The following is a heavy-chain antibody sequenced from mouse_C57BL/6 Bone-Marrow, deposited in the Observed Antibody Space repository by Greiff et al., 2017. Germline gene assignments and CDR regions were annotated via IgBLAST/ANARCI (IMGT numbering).Heavy chain of an antibody. V-gene: IGHV1-52*01. D-gene: IGHD3-1*01. CDR1: GYTFTSYW. CDR2: IDPSDSET. Sequence: QVHVKQPGAELVRPGSSVKLSCKASGYTFTSYWMHWVKQRPIQGLEWIGNIDPSDSETHYNQKFKDKATLTVDKSSSTAYMQLSSLTSEDSAVYYCARSGFRDYWGQGTTLTVSS. J-gene: IGHJ2*01. CDR3: ARSGFRDY.